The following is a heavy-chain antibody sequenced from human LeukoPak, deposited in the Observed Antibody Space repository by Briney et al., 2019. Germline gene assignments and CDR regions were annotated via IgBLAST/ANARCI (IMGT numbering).Heavy chain of an antibody. CDR1: GYTFTGYY. D-gene: IGHD3-22*01. CDR3: ARVSSGYYGGPHFDY. V-gene: IGHV1-2*02. CDR2: INPNSGGT. Sequence: ASVKVSCKASGYTFTGYYMHWVRQAPGQGLEWVGWINPNSGGTNYAQKFQGRVTMTRDTSISTAYMELSRLRSDDTAVYYCARVSSGYYGGPHFDYWGQGTLVTVSS. J-gene: IGHJ4*02.